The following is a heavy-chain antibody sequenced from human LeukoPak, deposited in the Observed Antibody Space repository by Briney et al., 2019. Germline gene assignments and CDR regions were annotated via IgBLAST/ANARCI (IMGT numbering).Heavy chain of an antibody. CDR2: INPKSGDS. J-gene: IGHJ4*02. CDR3: ARGDTATFDY. V-gene: IGHV1-2*02. Sequence: ASVKVSCKAFGYTFTGYYLHWVRQAPGQGLEWIGWINPKSGDSNHAQKFQDRVTMTGDTSISTAYMELSSLRSNDTAVYYCARGDTATFDYWGQGTLVTVSS. CDR1: GYTFTGYY. D-gene: IGHD5-18*01.